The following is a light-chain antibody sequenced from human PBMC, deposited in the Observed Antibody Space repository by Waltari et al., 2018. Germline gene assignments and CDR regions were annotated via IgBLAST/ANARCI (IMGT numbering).Light chain of an antibody. Sequence: QSVLIQPPSASGTPGQRVTISCFGSSSNIRSNPVDWYQAVPGTAPKLLIHGNDQRPSGVPDRFSGSKFGASGSRGISGLQPEDETDYYCAAWDESLKGWVFGGGTRLTVL. CDR3: AAWDESLKGWV. V-gene: IGLV1-44*01. CDR2: GND. CDR1: SSNIRSNP. J-gene: IGLJ3*02.